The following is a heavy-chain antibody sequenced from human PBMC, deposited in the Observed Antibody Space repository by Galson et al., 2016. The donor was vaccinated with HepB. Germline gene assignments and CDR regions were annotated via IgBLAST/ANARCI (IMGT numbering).Heavy chain of an antibody. V-gene: IGHV3-74*01. CDR2: INNDGSNR. CDR1: GFTFSSYW. Sequence: YLRLSCAASGFTFSSYWMHWVRQAPGRGLVWVSRINNDGSNRRYADSVKGRFTISRDNAKNTLYLQMIRLRAEDTAVYYCVRGRDCTTTSCYDRPLDYWGQGALVTVSS. J-gene: IGHJ4*02. CDR3: VRGRDCTTTSCYDRPLDY. D-gene: IGHD2-2*01.